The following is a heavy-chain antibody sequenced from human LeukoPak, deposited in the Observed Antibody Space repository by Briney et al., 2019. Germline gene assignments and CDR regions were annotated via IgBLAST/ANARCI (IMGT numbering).Heavy chain of an antibody. Sequence: GGSLRLSCAASGFTFSSYWMNGVRQAPGKGLEWVDNINGDGRDKYYVGSVRGRFTISRDNADNALYLQMKSLRGDDTALYYCARGVDSAIDWWGQGTLVTVSS. CDR1: GFTFSSYW. J-gene: IGHJ4*02. CDR3: ARGVDSAIDW. D-gene: IGHD3-9*01. V-gene: IGHV3-7*01. CDR2: INGDGRDK.